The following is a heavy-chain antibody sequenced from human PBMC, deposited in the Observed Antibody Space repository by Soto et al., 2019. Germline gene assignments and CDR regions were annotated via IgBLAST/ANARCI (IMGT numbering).Heavy chain of an antibody. V-gene: IGHV3-48*02. CDR2: MSSRSLTI. CDR1: GFTFSTYS. Sequence: PGGSLRLSCAASGFTFSTYSMNWLRQAPGKGLEWVSYMSSRSLTIYYTDSVKGRFTISRDNAKNSLYLQMNSLRDEDTAVYYCARGGSSSDNGMDVWGQGTTVTVSS. D-gene: IGHD6-6*01. J-gene: IGHJ6*02. CDR3: ARGGSSSDNGMDV.